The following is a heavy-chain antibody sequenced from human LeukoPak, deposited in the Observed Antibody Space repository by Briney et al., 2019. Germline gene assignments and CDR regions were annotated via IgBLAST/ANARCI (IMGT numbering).Heavy chain of an antibody. Sequence: SETLSLTCAVYGGSFSGYYWSWIRQPPGKGLEWIGEINHSGSTNYNPSLKSRVTISVDTSKNQFSLKLSSVTAADTAVYYCARSSHYDSSGYYFSGAFDIWGQGTMVTASS. V-gene: IGHV4-34*01. CDR2: INHSGST. J-gene: IGHJ3*02. CDR3: ARSSHYDSSGYYFSGAFDI. CDR1: GGSFSGYY. D-gene: IGHD3-22*01.